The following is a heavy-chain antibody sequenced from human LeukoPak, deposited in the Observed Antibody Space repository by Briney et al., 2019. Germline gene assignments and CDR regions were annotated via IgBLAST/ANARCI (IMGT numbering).Heavy chain of an antibody. CDR1: GYTFASYG. CDR2: ISAYNGNT. CDR3: ARGAAGKGNWFDP. Sequence: ASVKVSCKASGYTFASYGITWVRQAPGQGLKWMGWISAYNGNTNYAQKLQGRVTMTTDTSTSTAYMELRSLRSDDTAIYYCARGAAGKGNWFDPWGQGTLVTVSS. D-gene: IGHD6-13*01. J-gene: IGHJ5*02. V-gene: IGHV1-18*01.